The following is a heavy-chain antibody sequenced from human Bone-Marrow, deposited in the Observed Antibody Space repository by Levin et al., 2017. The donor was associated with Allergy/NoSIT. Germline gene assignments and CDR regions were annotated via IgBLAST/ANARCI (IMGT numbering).Heavy chain of an antibody. D-gene: IGHD1-26*01. CDR3: ARDLAYYYGVFDY. CDR2: ISSSGSTI. V-gene: IGHV3-48*03. CDR1: GFTFRSYE. Sequence: LSLTCAASGFTFRSYEMNWVRQAPGKGLEWVSYISSSGSTIYYADSVKGRFTISRDNAKNSLYLQMNSLRAEDTAVYYCARDLAYYYGVFDYWGQGTLVTVSS. J-gene: IGHJ4*02.